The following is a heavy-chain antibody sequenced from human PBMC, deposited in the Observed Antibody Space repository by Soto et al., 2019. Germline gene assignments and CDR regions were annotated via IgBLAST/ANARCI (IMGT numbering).Heavy chain of an antibody. J-gene: IGHJ4*02. CDR1: GYSFSTSW. V-gene: IGHV5-51*01. D-gene: IGHD2-21*01. CDR2: IYPGDSDT. Sequence: ESLKISCQGSGYSFSTSWIGWVRQMPGKGLEWMGIIYPGDSDTRYSPSFQGQVTISADKSSSTAFLQWSSLKASDTATYYCARTTIAGIRGYFDYWGQGTLVTVAS. CDR3: ARTTIAGIRGYFDY.